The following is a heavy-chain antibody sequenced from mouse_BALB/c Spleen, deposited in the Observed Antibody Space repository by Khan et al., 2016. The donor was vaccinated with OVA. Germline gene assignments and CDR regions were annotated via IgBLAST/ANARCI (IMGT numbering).Heavy chain of an antibody. CDR2: IDPANGDT. CDR1: GFNIKDTY. Sequence: EVQLQQSGAELVKPGASVKLSCTASGFNIKDTYIHWVKERPEQGPEWIGRIDPANGDTKYDPKFQGKATITADTSSNTAYLQLSSLTSEDTAVYYCATLYGSPFTYWDQGTLVTVSA. V-gene: IGHV14-3*02. D-gene: IGHD2-1*01. J-gene: IGHJ3*01. CDR3: ATLYGSPFTY.